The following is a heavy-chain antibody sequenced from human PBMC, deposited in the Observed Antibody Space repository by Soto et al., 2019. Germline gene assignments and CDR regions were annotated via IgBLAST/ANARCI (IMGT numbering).Heavy chain of an antibody. CDR2: TSGTGGTI. D-gene: IGHD3-22*01. V-gene: IGHV3-48*02. CDR3: ARIPNFYDSAGYFDAFDT. CDR1: GFPFSSHS. J-gene: IGHJ3*02. Sequence: PXGSLRLSCAAAGFPFSSHSMSWVRQAPGKGLDWVSYTSGTGGTIKYADSVKGRFTIFRDNAKNSLYLQMNSLRDEDTAVYYCARIPNFYDSAGYFDAFDTWGQGTLVTVSS.